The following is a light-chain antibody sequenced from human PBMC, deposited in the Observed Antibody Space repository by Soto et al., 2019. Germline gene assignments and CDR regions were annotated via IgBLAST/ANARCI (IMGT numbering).Light chain of an antibody. CDR3: SSFTTRTTLYV. J-gene: IGLJ1*01. CDR1: SSDIGGYNY. V-gene: IGLV2-14*01. Sequence: QSVLTQPASVSGSPGQSITISCTGTSSDIGGYNYVSWYQQHPGKVPKLIIFEVSTRPSGVSNRFSGSKSGNTASLTISGLQAGDEADYYCSSFTTRTTLYVFGTGTKVTVL. CDR2: EVS.